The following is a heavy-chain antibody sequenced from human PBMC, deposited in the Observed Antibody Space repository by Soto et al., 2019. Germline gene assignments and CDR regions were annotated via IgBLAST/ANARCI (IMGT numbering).Heavy chain of an antibody. Sequence: LGESLKISCRTSGYKFTSSWIAWVRQKPGKGLEWMGIIFPSDSDTRYSPSLQGQVTISADRSTSTVFLQWASPKASDTAVYFCARKDKSGYFNWFDPWGQGTLVTVSS. J-gene: IGHJ5*02. D-gene: IGHD3-22*01. CDR3: ARKDKSGYFNWFDP. CDR2: IFPSDSDT. V-gene: IGHV5-51*01. CDR1: GYKFTSSW.